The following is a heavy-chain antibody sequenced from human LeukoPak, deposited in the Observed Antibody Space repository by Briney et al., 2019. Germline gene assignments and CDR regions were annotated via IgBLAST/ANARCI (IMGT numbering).Heavy chain of an antibody. CDR3: ARASTIDY. J-gene: IGHJ4*02. D-gene: IGHD2-2*01. CDR1: GFTFTGYW. V-gene: IGHV3-7*01. CDR2: IKQDGSEK. Sequence: GGSRRLSCAASGFTFTGYWMTWVRQAPGKGLEWVANIKQDGSEKYYVDSVKGRFTISRDNAKNSLYLQMNSLRAEDTAVYYCARASTIDYWGQGTLVIVSS.